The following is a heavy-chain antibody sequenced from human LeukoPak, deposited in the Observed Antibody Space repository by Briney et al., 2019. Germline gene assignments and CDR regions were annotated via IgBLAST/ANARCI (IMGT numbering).Heavy chain of an antibody. CDR2: ISSSSSYI. Sequence: PGGSLRLSCAASGFTFSSYSMNWVRQAPGKGLEWVSSISSSSSYIYYADSVKGRFTISRDNAKNSLYLQMNSLRAEDTAVYCCARANRALGAFDIWGQGTMVTVSS. CDR3: ARANRALGAFDI. D-gene: IGHD3-10*01. CDR1: GFTFSSYS. V-gene: IGHV3-21*01. J-gene: IGHJ3*02.